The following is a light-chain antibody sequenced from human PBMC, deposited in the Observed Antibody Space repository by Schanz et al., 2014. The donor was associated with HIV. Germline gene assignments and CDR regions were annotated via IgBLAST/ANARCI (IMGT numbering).Light chain of an antibody. CDR1: SSNIGAGFN. CDR3: SSFAGSNNYV. Sequence: QSVLTQPPSVSGAPGQRVTISCTGGSSNIGAGFNVHWYQHVPGTAPKLLIYDNTYRPSGVSDRISGSKSGTSASLAITGLQADDEADYYCSSFAGSNNYVFGTGTKLTVL. CDR2: DNT. V-gene: IGLV1-40*01. J-gene: IGLJ1*01.